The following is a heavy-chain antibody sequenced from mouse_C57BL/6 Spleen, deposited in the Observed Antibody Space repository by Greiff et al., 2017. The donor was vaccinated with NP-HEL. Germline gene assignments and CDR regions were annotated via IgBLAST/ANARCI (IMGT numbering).Heavy chain of an antibody. CDR1: GYTFTSYW. CDR2: IYPSDSET. D-gene: IGHD1-2*01. V-gene: IGHV1-61*01. CDR3: ARGGDYYGDY. Sequence: VQLQQPGAELVRPGSSVKLSCKASGYTFTSYWMDWVKQRPGQGLEWIGNIYPSDSETHYNQKFKDKATLTVDKSSSTAYMQLSSLTSEDSAVYYCARGGDYYGDYWGQGTTLTVSS. J-gene: IGHJ2*01.